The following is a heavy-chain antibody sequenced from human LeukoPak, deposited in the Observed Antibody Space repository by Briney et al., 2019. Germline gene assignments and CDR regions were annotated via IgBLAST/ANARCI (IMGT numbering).Heavy chain of an antibody. Sequence: GGSLRLSCAASGFPFNAYWMTWVRQAPGKGLEWVANIRQDGGTKYYVDSVKGRFTISRDNAMNSLYLQMNSLRAEDTAIYYCARSLPYGTTWYGRSDFWGQGTLVTVSS. V-gene: IGHV3-7*03. J-gene: IGHJ4*02. CDR2: IRQDGGTK. CDR1: GFPFNAYW. D-gene: IGHD6-13*01. CDR3: ARSLPYGTTWYGRSDF.